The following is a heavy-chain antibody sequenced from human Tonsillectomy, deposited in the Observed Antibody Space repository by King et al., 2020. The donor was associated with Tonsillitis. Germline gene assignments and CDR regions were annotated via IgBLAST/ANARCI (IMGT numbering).Heavy chain of an antibody. J-gene: IGHJ6*02. CDR2: IYYIGST. D-gene: IGHD1-26*01. V-gene: IGHV4-31*03. CDR1: GGSITSIGYY. Sequence: QLQESGPGLVKPSQTLSLTCTVSGGSITSIGYYWNWIRQHPGKGLEWIGYIYYIGSTNYNPSLKSRVIISIDTSKSQFSLKLRSVTAADTAVYYCARDLRVPTRFSSGDPYYYYGLDVWGQGTTVTVSS. CDR3: ARDLRVPTRFSSGDPYYYYGLDV.